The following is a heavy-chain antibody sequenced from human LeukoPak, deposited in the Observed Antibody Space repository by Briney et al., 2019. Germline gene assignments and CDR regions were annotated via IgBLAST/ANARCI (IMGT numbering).Heavy chain of an antibody. Sequence: PGRSLRHFCAASGFTFSCSLMHWVRQAPGKGLEWVALIWYDGSNKFYADSVKGRFTISRDHSKNTLYMQMNSLRVEDTAVYYCGGGAEDPCLLWGQRPMVTVSS. D-gene: IGHD2-15*01. J-gene: IGHJ3*01. V-gene: IGHV3-33*01. CDR2: IWYDGSNK. CDR1: GFTFSCSL. CDR3: GGGAEDPCLL.